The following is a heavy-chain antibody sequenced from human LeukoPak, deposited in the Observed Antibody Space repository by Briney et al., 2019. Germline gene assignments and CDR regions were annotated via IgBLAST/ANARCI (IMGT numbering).Heavy chain of an antibody. J-gene: IGHJ1*01. D-gene: IGHD2-2*01. CDR2: IASETYGGTA. CDR1: GFTFGDYA. Sequence: PGGSLRLSCTASGFTFGDYAMTWVRQAPGKGLEWVGFIASETYGGTAEYAASVKGRFTISRDDSKSIAYLQMNSLKTEDTAVYYYTRTPEPHTDIVVVPAAMPAEYFQHWGQGTLVTVSS. V-gene: IGHV3-49*04. CDR3: TRTPEPHTDIVVVPAAMPAEYFQH.